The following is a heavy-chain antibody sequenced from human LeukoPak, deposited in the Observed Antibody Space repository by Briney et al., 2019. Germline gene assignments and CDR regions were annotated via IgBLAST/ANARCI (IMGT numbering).Heavy chain of an antibody. Sequence: SETLSLTCAVYGGSFSGYYWSWIRQPPGKGLEWIGEINHSGSTNYNPPLKSRVTISVDTSKNQFSLKLSSVTAADTAVYYCARDPYSGSYGNYYYYFMDVWGKGTTVTISS. D-gene: IGHD1-26*01. J-gene: IGHJ6*03. CDR2: INHSGST. CDR1: GGSFSGYY. CDR3: ARDPYSGSYGNYYYYFMDV. V-gene: IGHV4-34*01.